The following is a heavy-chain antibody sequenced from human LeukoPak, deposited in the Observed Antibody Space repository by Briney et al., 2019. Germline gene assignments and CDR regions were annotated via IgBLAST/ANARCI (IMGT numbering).Heavy chain of an antibody. CDR2: IYHSGST. CDR3: ASPKYCSSTSCYTRDARYFQH. J-gene: IGHJ1*01. D-gene: IGHD2-2*02. V-gene: IGHV4-38-2*01. CDR1: GYSISSGYY. Sequence: SETLSLTCAVSGYSISSGYYWGWIRQPPGKGLEWIGSIYHSGSTYYNPSLKSRVTISVDTSKNQFSLKLSSVTAADTAVYYCASPKYCSSTSCYTRDARYFQHWGQGTLATVSS.